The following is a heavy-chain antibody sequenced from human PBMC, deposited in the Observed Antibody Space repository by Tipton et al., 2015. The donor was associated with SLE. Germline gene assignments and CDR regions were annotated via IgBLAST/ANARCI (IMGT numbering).Heavy chain of an antibody. J-gene: IGHJ6*03. CDR1: GYTFTSFG. D-gene: IGHD2-2*01. Sequence: QLVQSGAEVKKPGASVKVSCKASGYTFTSFGISWVRQAPGQGLEWMGWISAYNGKTNYAQRLQDRVTMTTDTSTSTAYMELRSLRSDDTAVYYCARGYCSSTSCPHYYYYMDVWGKGTTVTVSS. V-gene: IGHV1-18*01. CDR2: ISAYNGKT. CDR3: ARGYCSSTSCPHYYYYMDV.